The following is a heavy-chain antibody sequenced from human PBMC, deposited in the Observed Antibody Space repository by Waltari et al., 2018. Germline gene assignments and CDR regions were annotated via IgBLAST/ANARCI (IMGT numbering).Heavy chain of an antibody. V-gene: IGHV3-7*03. J-gene: IGHJ4*02. CDR3: AREIPSGLVFLDY. D-gene: IGHD3-16*01. CDR1: GFTVSKYW. CDR2: LELDGRAT. Sequence: EVQMVESGGDVVQPGGSLRLSWEGAGFTVSKYWITWVRQAPGRGMAWLVSLELDGRATNYVDSVKGRFTILRDNANMSLYLHMTSLRAEDTARYFCAREIPSGLVFLDYWGQGTQVTVSS.